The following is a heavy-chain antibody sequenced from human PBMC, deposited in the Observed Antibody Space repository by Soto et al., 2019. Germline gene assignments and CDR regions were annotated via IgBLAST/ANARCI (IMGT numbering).Heavy chain of an antibody. D-gene: IGHD2-15*01. J-gene: IGHJ6*02. CDR1: GYTFTGYY. CDR2: INPNSGGT. V-gene: IGHV1-2*02. Sequence: ASVKVSCKASGYTFTGYYMHWVRQAPGQGLEWMGWINPNSGGTNYAQKFQGRVTMTRDTSISTAYMELSRLRSDDTAVYYCAGAVVVVAATGSYYYYGMDVWGQGTTVTVSS. CDR3: AGAVVVVAATGSYYYYGMDV.